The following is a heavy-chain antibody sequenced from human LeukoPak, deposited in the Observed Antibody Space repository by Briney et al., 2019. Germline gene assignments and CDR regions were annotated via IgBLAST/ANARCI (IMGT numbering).Heavy chain of an antibody. CDR1: GGSISSGDYY. Sequence: SETMSLTCTVSGGSISSGDYYWSWIRQPPGKGLEWIGYIYYSGSTNYNPSLKSRVTISVDTSKNQFSLKLSSVTAADTAVYYCARDARQLVPYYYYMDVWGKGTTVTVSS. J-gene: IGHJ6*03. CDR3: ARDARQLVPYYYYMDV. D-gene: IGHD6-13*01. CDR2: IYYSGST. V-gene: IGHV4-61*08.